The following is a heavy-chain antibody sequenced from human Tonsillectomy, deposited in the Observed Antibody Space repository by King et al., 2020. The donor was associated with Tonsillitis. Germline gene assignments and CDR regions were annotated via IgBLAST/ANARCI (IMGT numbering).Heavy chain of an antibody. CDR2: ISGRGGIT. Sequence: VQSGGSLRLSCAASGFTFIGYTMNWVRQAPGRGLGRVSGISGRGGITFYADSVKGRFTISRDNSKNTLFLEMNSLGAEDTAVYYCAKESSMTSRYYGMDVWGEGTTVTVSS. CDR1: GFTFIGYT. J-gene: IGHJ6*04. D-gene: IGHD6-6*01. V-gene: IGHV3-23*01. CDR3: AKESSMTSRYYGMDV.